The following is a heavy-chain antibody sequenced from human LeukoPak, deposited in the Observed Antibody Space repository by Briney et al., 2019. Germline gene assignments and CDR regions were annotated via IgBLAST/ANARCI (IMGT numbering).Heavy chain of an antibody. CDR1: GFTFSSYA. J-gene: IGHJ4*02. CDR3: AKDAGGATTDFGY. V-gene: IGHV3-30-3*01. D-gene: IGHD1-26*01. CDR2: ISYDGSNK. Sequence: GGSLRLSCAASGFTFSSYAMHWVRQAPGKGLEWVAVISYDGSNKYYADSVKGRFTISRDNSKNTLYLQMNSLRAEDTAVYYCAKDAGGATTDFGYWGQGTLVTVSS.